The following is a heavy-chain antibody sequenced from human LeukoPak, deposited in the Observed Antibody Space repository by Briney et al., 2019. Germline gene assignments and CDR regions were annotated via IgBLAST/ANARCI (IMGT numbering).Heavy chain of an antibody. Sequence: AGGSLRLSCAASGFTFDDYAMNRVRQVPGRGLEWVSGINWNGRITEYADSVKDRFTVSRQNTKNSLYLYMNNLGGEDTALYFCARGSVQLWLRDTYYYMDVWGKGTTVTVSS. CDR2: INWNGRIT. CDR3: ARGSVQLWLRDTYYYMDV. D-gene: IGHD5-18*01. V-gene: IGHV3-20*04. CDR1: GFTFDDYA. J-gene: IGHJ6*03.